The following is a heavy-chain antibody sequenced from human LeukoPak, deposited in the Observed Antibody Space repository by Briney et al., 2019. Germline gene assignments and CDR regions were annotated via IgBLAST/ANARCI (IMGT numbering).Heavy chain of an antibody. V-gene: IGHV4-59*08. D-gene: IGHD1-26*01. CDR3: ARHRSGSYWDWFDP. Sequence: SSETLSLTCTVSGGSISSYYWSWIRQPPGKGPEWIGYIYYSGSTNYNPSLKSRVTISVDTSKNQFSLKLSSVTAADTAVYYCARHRSGSYWDWFDPWGQGTLVTVSS. J-gene: IGHJ5*02. CDR1: GGSISSYY. CDR2: IYYSGST.